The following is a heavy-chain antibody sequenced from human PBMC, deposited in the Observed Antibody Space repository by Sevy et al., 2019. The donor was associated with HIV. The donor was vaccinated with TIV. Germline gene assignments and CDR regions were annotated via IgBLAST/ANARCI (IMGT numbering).Heavy chain of an antibody. CDR1: GFALKSHW. V-gene: IGHV3-7*01. CDR3: VRAIAADASL. Sequence: GSLRLSCAASGFALKSHWMSWVRQAPGKGLEWVANIKQDGSVKYYVDSVKGRFTISRDNARNLVFLQMSSLTTEDSALYYCVRAIAADASLWGQGTLVTVSS. D-gene: IGHD6-13*01. CDR2: IKQDGSVK. J-gene: IGHJ4*02.